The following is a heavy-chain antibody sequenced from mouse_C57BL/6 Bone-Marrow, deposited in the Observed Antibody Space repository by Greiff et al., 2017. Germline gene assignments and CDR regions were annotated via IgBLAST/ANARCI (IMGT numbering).Heavy chain of an antibody. CDR1: GFTFSIYT. J-gene: IGHJ3*01. CDR3: ARHYSNYSGC. Sequence: EVKVVESGGGLVKPGGSLKLPCAASGFTFSIYTTSWVRQTPEKRLEWVATISGGGGNTYYPDSVKGRFTISRDNAKNTLYMQMSSLRSEDTALYYCARHYSNYSGCWGQGNLVTISA. CDR2: ISGGGGNT. V-gene: IGHV5-9*01. D-gene: IGHD2-5*01.